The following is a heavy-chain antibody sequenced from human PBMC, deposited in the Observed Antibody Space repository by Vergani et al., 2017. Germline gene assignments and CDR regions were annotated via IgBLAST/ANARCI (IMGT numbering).Heavy chain of an antibody. V-gene: IGHV3-9*01. CDR2: ISWNSGSI. J-gene: IGHJ6*03. CDR1: GFTFDDYA. D-gene: IGHD2-15*01. Sequence: EVQLVESGGGLVQPGRSLRLSCAASGFTFDDYAMHWVRQAPGKGLEWVSGISWNSGSIGYADSVRGRFNISRDNAKNSLSLQMNSLSAEDTALYYCAKDVRVARWYCSGGSCYYYYMDVWGKGTTVTVSS. CDR3: AKDVRVARWYCSGGSCYYYYMDV.